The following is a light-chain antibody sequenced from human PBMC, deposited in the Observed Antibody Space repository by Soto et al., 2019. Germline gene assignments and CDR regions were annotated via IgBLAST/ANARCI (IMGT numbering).Light chain of an antibody. Sequence: EIVLTQSPGTLSFSPGERATLSCRASQSVSSSYLSWYQQKPGQAPRLLIYGASRRATGIPDRFSGSGSGRDFTLTISRLEPEDFAVYYCRQYGSSPWAFGQGTKVEIK. V-gene: IGKV3-20*01. CDR2: GAS. CDR3: RQYGSSPWA. J-gene: IGKJ1*01. CDR1: QSVSSSY.